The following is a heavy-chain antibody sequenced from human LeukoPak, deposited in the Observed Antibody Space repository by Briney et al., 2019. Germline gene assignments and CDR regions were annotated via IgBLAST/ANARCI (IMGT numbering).Heavy chain of an antibody. Sequence: GGSLRLSCAASGFTFSSYAMHWVRQAPGKGLEWVAVISYDGSNKYYADSVKGRFTISRDNSKNTLYLQMNSLRAEDTAVYFCARSRGGTTGTFDYWGQGTLVTVSS. D-gene: IGHD1-1*01. CDR3: ARSRGGTTGTFDY. CDR1: GFTFSSYA. J-gene: IGHJ4*02. CDR2: ISYDGSNK. V-gene: IGHV3-30-3*01.